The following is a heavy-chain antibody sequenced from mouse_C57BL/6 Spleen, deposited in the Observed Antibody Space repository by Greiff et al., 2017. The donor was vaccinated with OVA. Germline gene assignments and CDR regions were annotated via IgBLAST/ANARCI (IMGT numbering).Heavy chain of an antibody. D-gene: IGHD2-3*01. Sequence: EVHLVESGPGLVKPSQSLSLTCSVTGYSITSGYYWNWIRQFPGNKLEWMGYISYDGSNNYNPSLKNRISITRDTSKNQFFLKLNSVTTEDTATYYCARNDGYGFDYWGQGTTLTVSS. J-gene: IGHJ2*01. CDR1: GYSITSGYY. CDR2: ISYDGSN. V-gene: IGHV3-6*01. CDR3: ARNDGYGFDY.